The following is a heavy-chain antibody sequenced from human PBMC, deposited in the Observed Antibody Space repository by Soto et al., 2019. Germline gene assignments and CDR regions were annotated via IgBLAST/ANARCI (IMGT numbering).Heavy chain of an antibody. CDR2: TYYRSKWYN. D-gene: IGHD2-2*01. V-gene: IGHV6-1*01. J-gene: IGHJ6*03. Sequence: PSQTLSLTCAISGDSVSSNSAAWNWIRQSPSRGLEWLGRTYYRSKWYNDYAVSVKSRITINPDTSKNQFSLQLNSVTPEDTAVYYCAIVVFFSITSCRTSGFAPYYYYYMDVWGKGTTVTVSS. CDR1: GDSVSSNSAA. CDR3: AIVVFFSITSCRTSGFAPYYYYYMDV.